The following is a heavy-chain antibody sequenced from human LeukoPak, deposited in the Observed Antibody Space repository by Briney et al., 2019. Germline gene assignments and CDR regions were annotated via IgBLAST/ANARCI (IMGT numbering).Heavy chain of an antibody. CDR3: ARIEVIRSTRYFDY. J-gene: IGHJ4*02. D-gene: IGHD3-16*02. Sequence: PSETLSLTCSVSGGSISSGGNYWSWLRQLPGKGLEWIGYIYYVGNTNFNPSLKSRLSMSVDTSTNQFSLSLTSVTAADTALYFCARIEVIRSTRYFDYWGQGAMVTVSS. V-gene: IGHV4-31*03. CDR2: IYYVGNT. CDR1: GGSISSGGNY.